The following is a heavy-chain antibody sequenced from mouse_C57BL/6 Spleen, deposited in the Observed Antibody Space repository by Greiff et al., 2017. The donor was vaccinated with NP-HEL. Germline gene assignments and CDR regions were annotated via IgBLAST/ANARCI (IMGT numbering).Heavy chain of an antibody. CDR3: ARAHNWDWFAY. CDR1: GYAFSSSW. CDR2: IYPGDGDT. J-gene: IGHJ3*01. D-gene: IGHD4-1*01. Sequence: QVQLQQSGPELVKPGASVKISCKASGYAFSSSWMNWVKQRPGKGLEWIGRIYPGDGDTNYNGKFKGKATLTADKSSSTAYMQLSSLTSEDSAVYFCARAHNWDWFAYWGQGTLVTVSA. V-gene: IGHV1-82*01.